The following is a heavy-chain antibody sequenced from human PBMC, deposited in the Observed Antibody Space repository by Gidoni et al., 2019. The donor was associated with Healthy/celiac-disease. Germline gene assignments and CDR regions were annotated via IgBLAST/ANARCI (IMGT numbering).Heavy chain of an antibody. V-gene: IGHV3-21*01. Sequence: EVQLVESGGGLVKPGGSLRIPCAASGFPFSSYSMNWVRQAPGKGLEWVSVISSSSSYIDYADSVNGRFTISRDNAKNSLYLQMNSLRAEDTAVYYCARDPLFPAYYYGMDVWGQGTTVTVSS. J-gene: IGHJ6*02. CDR3: ARDPLFPAYYYGMDV. D-gene: IGHD2-21*01. CDR2: ISSSSSYI. CDR1: GFPFSSYS.